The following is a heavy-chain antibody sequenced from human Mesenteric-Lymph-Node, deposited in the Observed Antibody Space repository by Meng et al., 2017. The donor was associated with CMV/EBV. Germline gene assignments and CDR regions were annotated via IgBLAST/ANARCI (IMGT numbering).Heavy chain of an antibody. J-gene: IGHJ4*02. CDR2: ISWNSAGI. Sequence: GGSLRLSCAASGFRFDDFGMHWVRQVPGKGLEWVSGISWNSAGIVYADSVRGRFTISRDDSKNTLYLQMNSLRGEDTAVYYCAKDVVNVGQYPDYWGQGTLVTVSS. V-gene: IGHV3-9*01. CDR1: GFRFDDFG. D-gene: IGHD2-2*01. CDR3: AKDVVNVGQYPDY.